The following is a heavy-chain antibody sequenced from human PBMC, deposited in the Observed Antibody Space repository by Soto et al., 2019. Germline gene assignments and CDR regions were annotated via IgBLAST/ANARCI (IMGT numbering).Heavy chain of an antibody. CDR3: ARAMIYGTIFDY. J-gene: IGHJ4*02. V-gene: IGHV3-53*01. D-gene: IGHD2-8*01. CDR1: GFTVSSNY. CDR2: IYSGGST. Sequence: GGSLRLSCAASGFTVSSNYMSWVRQAPGKGLEWVSVIYSGGSTYYADSVKGRFTISRDNSKNTLYLQMNSLRAEDTAVYYCARAMIYGTIFDYWGQGTLVTVSS.